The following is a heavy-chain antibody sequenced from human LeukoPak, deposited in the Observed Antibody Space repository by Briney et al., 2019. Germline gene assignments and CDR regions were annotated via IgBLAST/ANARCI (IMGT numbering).Heavy chain of an antibody. CDR2: IYYSGST. CDR1: GGSISSYY. V-gene: IGHV4-59*01. D-gene: IGHD6-19*01. J-gene: IGHJ4*02. Sequence: SETLSLTCTVSGGSISSYYWSWIRQPPGKGLEWIGYIYYSGSTDYNPSLKSRVTISVDTSKNQFSLKLSSVTAADTAVYYCAKGRTSGWYTNYFDYWGQGTLVTVSS. CDR3: AKGRTSGWYTNYFDY.